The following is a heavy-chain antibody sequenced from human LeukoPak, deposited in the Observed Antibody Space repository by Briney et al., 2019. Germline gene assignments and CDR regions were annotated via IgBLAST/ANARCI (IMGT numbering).Heavy chain of an antibody. Sequence: PGGSLRLSCAASGFSFSSYAMNWVRQAPGKGLEWVSIIFGNGDTTYYADSVKGRFTVSRDNSKNTLYLQMNSLRAEDTAVYYCAKYSYAQGYYFDYWGQGTLVTVSS. CDR3: AKYSYAQGYYFDY. J-gene: IGHJ4*02. CDR1: GFSFSSYA. D-gene: IGHD5-18*01. CDR2: IFGNGDTT. V-gene: IGHV3-23*01.